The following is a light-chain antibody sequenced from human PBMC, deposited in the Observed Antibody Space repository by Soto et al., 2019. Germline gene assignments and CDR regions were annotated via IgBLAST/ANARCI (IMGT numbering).Light chain of an antibody. CDR3: QQYNNWPPWT. V-gene: IGKV3-15*01. Sequence: EIVMTQSPGTLSVSPGERATLSCRASQSVRSNLAWYQQNPGQTPRLLIYDASTRATGIPARFSGSGSGTEFTLTISSLQSEDFAVYYCQQYNNWPPWTFGQGTKVEFK. CDR2: DAS. CDR1: QSVRSN. J-gene: IGKJ1*01.